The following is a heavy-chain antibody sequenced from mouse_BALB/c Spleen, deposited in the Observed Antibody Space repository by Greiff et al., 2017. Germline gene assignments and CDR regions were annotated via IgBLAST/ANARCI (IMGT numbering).Heavy chain of an antibody. D-gene: IGHD2-12*01. J-gene: IGHJ4*01. CDR3: ARDDGEGAMDY. CDR1: GFTFSSFG. Sequence: EVQLQESGGGLVQPGGSRKLSCAASGFTFSSFGMHWVRQAPEKGLEWVAYISSGSSTIYYADTVKGRFTISRDNPKNTLFLQMTSLRSEDTAMYYCARDDGEGAMDYWGQGTSVTVSS. CDR2: ISSGSSTI. V-gene: IGHV5-17*02.